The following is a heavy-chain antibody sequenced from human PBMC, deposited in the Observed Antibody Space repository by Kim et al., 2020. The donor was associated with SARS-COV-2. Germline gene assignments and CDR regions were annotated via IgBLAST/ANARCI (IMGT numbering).Heavy chain of an antibody. J-gene: IGHJ3*02. CDR3: ARRGVTDAFDI. D-gene: IGHD3-10*01. CDR2: T. Sequence: TCYNPSLKSRVTKSVDTSKNQFSLKLSSVTAADTAVYYCARRGVTDAFDIWGQGTMVTVSS. V-gene: IGHV4-39*01.